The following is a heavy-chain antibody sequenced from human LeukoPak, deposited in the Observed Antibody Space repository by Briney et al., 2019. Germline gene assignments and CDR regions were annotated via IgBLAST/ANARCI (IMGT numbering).Heavy chain of an antibody. CDR3: AKVGSGNDYY. J-gene: IGHJ4*02. CDR1: GFTFSSSA. CDR2: ISNDESNK. D-gene: IGHD5-12*01. Sequence: GGSLRLSCAASGFTFSSSAMHWVRQPPGKGLEWVTVISNDESNKYYADSVKGRFTIPRDNSKNMLYLQMNSLRTEDTAVYYCAKVGSGNDYYWGQGTLVTVSS. V-gene: IGHV3-30*18.